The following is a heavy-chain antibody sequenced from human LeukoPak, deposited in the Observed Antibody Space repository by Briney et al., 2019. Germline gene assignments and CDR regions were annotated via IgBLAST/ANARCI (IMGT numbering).Heavy chain of an antibody. J-gene: IGHJ4*02. CDR2: IGGSGSTT. V-gene: IGHV3-23*01. CDR1: GFTFSSYA. Sequence: GGSLRLSCAASGFTFSSYAMSWVRQAPGKGLEWVSAIGGSGSTTYYADSVNGRFTISRDNSKNTLYLQMNSLRAEDTAVYYCAKGEDYDSSGYPDYWGQGTLVTVSS. D-gene: IGHD3-22*01. CDR3: AKGEDYDSSGYPDY.